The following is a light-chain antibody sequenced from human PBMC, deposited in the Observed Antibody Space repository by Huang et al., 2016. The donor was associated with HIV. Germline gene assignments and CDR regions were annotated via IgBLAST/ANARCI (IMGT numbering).Light chain of an antibody. CDR2: GAS. CDR1: QSVSSN. CDR3: QQYYDWPPWT. V-gene: IGKV3-15*01. Sequence: DIVMTQSPTTLSVSPGEGATLSCRASQSVSSNLAWYQQKPGQAPRLLLYGASTRAAGIPDRFRGSGSGTEFTLTISSLQTEDFAVYYCQQYYDWPPWTFGQGTKVEIK. J-gene: IGKJ1*01.